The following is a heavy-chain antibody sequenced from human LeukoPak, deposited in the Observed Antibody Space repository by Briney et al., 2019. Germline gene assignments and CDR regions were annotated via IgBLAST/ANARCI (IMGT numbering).Heavy chain of an antibody. CDR3: ARGTVAITNFDY. CDR1: GGSISSYY. J-gene: IGHJ4*02. D-gene: IGHD1-20*01. Sequence: PSETLSLTCTVSGGSISSYYWSWIRQPPGKGLEWIGYIYYSGSTNYNPSLKSRVTISVDTSKNQFSLKLSSVTAADTAVYYCARGTVAITNFDYWGQGTLVTVSS. V-gene: IGHV4-59*01. CDR2: IYYSGST.